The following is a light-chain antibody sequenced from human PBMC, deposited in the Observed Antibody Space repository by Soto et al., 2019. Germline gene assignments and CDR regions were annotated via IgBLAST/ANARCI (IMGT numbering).Light chain of an antibody. CDR3: NSYVGSNNYV. J-gene: IGLJ1*01. CDR2: EVT. CDR1: ASDIGRYNY. Sequence: QSVLTQPPSASGSPGQSVTISCIATASDIGRYNYVSWYQHHPGKAPKLIIYEVTKRPSGVPDRFSGSKSGNTASLTVSGLQADDEADYYCNSYVGSNNYVFGTGTKVTVL. V-gene: IGLV2-8*01.